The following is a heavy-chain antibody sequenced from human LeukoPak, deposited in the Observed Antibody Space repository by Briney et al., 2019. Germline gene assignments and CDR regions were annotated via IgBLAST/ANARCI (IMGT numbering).Heavy chain of an antibody. Sequence: GGSLRLSCAASGFGFSDHAMSWVRQAPGKGLEWVSGITASGGTTHHVDSVKGRFTISRDNSRNTLFLQMNSLRVEDTAVYYCARADWDTAMIDYWGQGTLVTVSS. CDR1: GFGFSDHA. CDR3: ARADWDTAMIDY. D-gene: IGHD5-18*01. CDR2: ITASGGTT. V-gene: IGHV3-23*01. J-gene: IGHJ4*02.